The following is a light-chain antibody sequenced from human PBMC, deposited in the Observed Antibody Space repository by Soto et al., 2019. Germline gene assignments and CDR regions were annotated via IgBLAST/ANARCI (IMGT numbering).Light chain of an antibody. CDR1: QSVSNDY. CDR3: QQRTNRPPIT. J-gene: IGKJ5*01. V-gene: IGKV3D-20*02. CDR2: SVS. Sequence: EMVLTQSPGTLSLSPGDRATLSYWASQSVSNDYVAWVQQKPGQTPRLLIYSVSSRATGIPDRFSGSGSGTDFTLTISRLEPEDFAVYYCQQRTNRPPITFGQGTRLEIK.